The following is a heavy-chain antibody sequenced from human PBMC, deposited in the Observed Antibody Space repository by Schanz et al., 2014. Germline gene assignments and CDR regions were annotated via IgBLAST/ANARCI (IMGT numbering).Heavy chain of an antibody. Sequence: EVQLVESGGGLVQPGGSLRLSCEASGFTFRDYSMNWVRQAPGKGPEWVANIIHDGSEKFYVDSVKGRFTISRDNAKNSLYLQMNTLRAEDTAIYFCARDVYRSGRPFDLWGQGTLVTVSS. CDR3: ARDVYRSGRPFDL. CDR1: GFTFRDYS. D-gene: IGHD5-18*01. CDR2: IIHDGSEK. V-gene: IGHV3-7*01. J-gene: IGHJ5*02.